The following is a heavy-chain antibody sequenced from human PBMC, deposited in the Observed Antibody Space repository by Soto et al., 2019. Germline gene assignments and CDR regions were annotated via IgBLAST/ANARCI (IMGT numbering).Heavy chain of an antibody. CDR3: ATQPMDIVVVPAAIPWFDP. V-gene: IGHV3-23*01. CDR1: GFTFSSYA. Sequence: EVQLLESGGGLVQPGGSLRLSCAASGFTFSSYAMSWVRQAPGKGLEWVSAISGSGGSTYYADSVKGRFTISRDNSKNPLYLQMNSLRAEDTAVYYCATQPMDIVVVPAAIPWFDPWGQGTLVTVSS. J-gene: IGHJ5*02. D-gene: IGHD2-2*03. CDR2: ISGSGGST.